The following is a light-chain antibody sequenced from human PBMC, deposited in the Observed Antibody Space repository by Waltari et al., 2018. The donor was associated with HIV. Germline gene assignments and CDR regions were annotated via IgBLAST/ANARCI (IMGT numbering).Light chain of an antibody. V-gene: IGLV1-51*02. J-gene: IGLJ3*02. Sequence: QSVLTQPPSVSAAPGQKVTITCSGSSPNIGNNYLSWYQQLPGTAPKLLIYENNKRPSGIPDRFSGSKSGTSATLGITGLQTGDEADYYCGTWDSSLSAGGVFGGGTKLTVL. CDR3: GTWDSSLSAGGV. CDR2: ENN. CDR1: SPNIGNNY.